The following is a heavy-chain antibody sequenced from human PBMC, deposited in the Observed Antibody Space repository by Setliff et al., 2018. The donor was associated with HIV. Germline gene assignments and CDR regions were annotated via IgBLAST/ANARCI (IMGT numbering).Heavy chain of an antibody. J-gene: IGHJ4*02. CDR1: GDTFNSYT. V-gene: IGHV1-69*10. CDR2: NITILGIP. Sequence: SVKVSCKASGDTFNSYTFTWVRQAPGQGPEWMGGNITILGIPNYAPKFQHRVTISADESTKTIYMELSNLKSDDTAVYFCAREVGGRNTLGSCVLDYWGQGTPVTVSS. CDR3: AREVGGRNTLGSCVLDY. D-gene: IGHD1-26*01.